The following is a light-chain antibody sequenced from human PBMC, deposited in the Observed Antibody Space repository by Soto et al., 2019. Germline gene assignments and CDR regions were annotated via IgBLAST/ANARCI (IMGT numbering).Light chain of an antibody. CDR3: VSFTSSTTYV. CDR2: DVA. J-gene: IGLJ1*01. Sequence: QSALTQPASVSASPGQSITISCTGTSSDVGGSNFVSWYQQHPGKPPKLIIYDVATRPSGVSNRFSGSKSGSTASLIISRLPTEDEDDYYCVSFTSSTTYVFGSGTKLTVL. V-gene: IGLV2-14*03. CDR1: SSDVGGSNF.